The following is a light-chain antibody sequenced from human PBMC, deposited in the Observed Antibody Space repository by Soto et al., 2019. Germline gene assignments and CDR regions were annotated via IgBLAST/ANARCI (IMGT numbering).Light chain of an antibody. CDR3: QQSYSSPPT. Sequence: DIQMTQSPSSLSASIGDRVTITCRPSQSIASYLNWYQQKPGGAPKLLIYASSLQSGVPSRFRGSGSGTDFSLTISNLQPEDFATYFCQQSYSSPPTFGQGTKVDIK. CDR1: QSIASY. V-gene: IGKV1-39*01. J-gene: IGKJ1*01. CDR2: AS.